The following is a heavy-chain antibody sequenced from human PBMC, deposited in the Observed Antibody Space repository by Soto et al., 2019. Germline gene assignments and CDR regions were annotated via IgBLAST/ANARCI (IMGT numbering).Heavy chain of an antibody. CDR2: VYWDDDK. V-gene: IGHV2-5*02. Sequence: QITLNESGPTLVKPTQTLTLTCTFSGFSLSTRDVGVGWIRQPPGEALEWLGVVYWDDDKTYRPSLKSRLTITKDPSKNQVVLRMTKMDPVDTATYYCAHCRGGVASFWGQGTLVTVSS. D-gene: IGHD2-2*01. CDR1: GFSLSTRDVG. J-gene: IGHJ4*02. CDR3: AHCRGGVASF.